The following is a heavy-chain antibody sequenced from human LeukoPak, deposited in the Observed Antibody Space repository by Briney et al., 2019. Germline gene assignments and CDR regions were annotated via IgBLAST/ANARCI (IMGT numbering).Heavy chain of an antibody. CDR1: GFSFSRFW. CDR2: ITSDGSNR. J-gene: IGHJ4*02. CDR3: VREDIVVVTTLDH. Sequence: GGSLRLSCAASGFSFSRFWMHWVRQAPGKGPVWISRITSDGSNRDYADSVKGRFTISRDNAKNTLYLQMNSLRTEDTAVYFCVREDIVVVTTLDHWGQGSLVTVSS. D-gene: IGHD2-21*02. V-gene: IGHV3-74*01.